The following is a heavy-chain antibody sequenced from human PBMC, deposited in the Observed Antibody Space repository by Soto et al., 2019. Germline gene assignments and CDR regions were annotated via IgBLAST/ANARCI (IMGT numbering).Heavy chain of an antibody. CDR3: SRDSGAHSPSGTWGDV. CDR2: LYYGGTM. Sequence: EAQLVESGGTLIQPGGSLRLSCAASGFTVRSNFFTWVRQAPGKGLEWVSTLYYGGTMSYADSVKGRFTISRDDSKNTLYLQMNSLRAEDTAVYYCSRDSGAHSPSGTWGDVWGQGTTVTVSS. CDR1: GFTVRSNF. V-gene: IGHV3-53*01. J-gene: IGHJ6*02. D-gene: IGHD3-10*01.